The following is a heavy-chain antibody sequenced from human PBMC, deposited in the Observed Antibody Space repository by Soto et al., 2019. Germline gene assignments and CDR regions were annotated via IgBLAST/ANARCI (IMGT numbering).Heavy chain of an antibody. V-gene: IGHV3-23*01. J-gene: IGHJ4*02. Sequence: EVQLLESGGGLVQPGGSLRLSCAASGFTFSTYAMTWVRQAPGKGLEWLSSISASGRTYYADSVKGRFTISRDNSKNTLFVQMNSLRAEDTAVYYCAKLKCADYSASDYWGQGTLVTVSS. CDR2: ISASGRT. CDR1: GFTFSTYA. CDR3: AKLKCADYSASDY. D-gene: IGHD4-17*01.